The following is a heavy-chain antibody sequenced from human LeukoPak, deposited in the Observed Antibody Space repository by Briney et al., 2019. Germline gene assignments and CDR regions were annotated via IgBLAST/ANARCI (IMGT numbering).Heavy chain of an antibody. CDR1: GFTFSGYA. CDR3: AREASGYDYDAFDI. V-gene: IGHV3-13*01. D-gene: IGHD5-12*01. CDR2: IGTTGDT. Sequence: GGSLRLSCAASGFTFSGYAMHWVRQATGKGLEWVSAIGTTGDTYYPGSVKGRFTISRENAKDSLYLQMNGLRAGDTAVYYCAREASGYDYDAFDIWGQGTMVTVSS. J-gene: IGHJ3*02.